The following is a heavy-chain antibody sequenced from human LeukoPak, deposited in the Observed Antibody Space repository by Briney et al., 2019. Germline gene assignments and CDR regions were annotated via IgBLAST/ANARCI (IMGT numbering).Heavy chain of an antibody. V-gene: IGHV3-53*01. D-gene: IGHD6-13*01. CDR1: GFTVSGNY. CDR2: IYVGGNT. CDR3: ARDRQQLVLWWFDP. J-gene: IGHJ5*02. Sequence: GGSLRLSRAASGFTVSGNYMSWVRLAPGKGLEWVSVIYVGGNTDYADSVKGRFTISRDSSKNTLYLQMNSLRAEDTAVYYCARDRQQLVLWWFDPWGQGTLVTVSS.